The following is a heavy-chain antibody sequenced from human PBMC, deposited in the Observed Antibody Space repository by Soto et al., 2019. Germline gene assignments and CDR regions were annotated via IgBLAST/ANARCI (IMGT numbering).Heavy chain of an antibody. CDR1: GGSFSGYY. D-gene: IGHD6-19*01. J-gene: IGHJ4*02. V-gene: IGHV4-34*01. CDR2: INHSGST. CDR3: ARHIAIAVADY. Sequence: PSETLSLTCAVYGGSFSGYYWSWIRQPPGKGLEWIGEINHSGSTNYNPSLKSRVTISVDTSKNQFSLKLSSVTAADTAVYYCARHIAIAVADYWGQGTLVTVSS.